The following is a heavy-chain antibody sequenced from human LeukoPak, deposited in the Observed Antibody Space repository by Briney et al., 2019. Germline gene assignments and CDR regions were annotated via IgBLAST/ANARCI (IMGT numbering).Heavy chain of an antibody. Sequence: GGSLRLSCAASEFSVGSNYMTWVRQAPGKGLEWVSLIYSGGSTYYADSVKGRFTISRDNSKNTLYLQMNSLRAEDTAVYYCARGPSGWLGYFVYWGQGTLVAVSS. V-gene: IGHV3-66*01. J-gene: IGHJ4*02. CDR2: IYSGGST. D-gene: IGHD6-19*01. CDR3: ARGPSGWLGYFVY. CDR1: EFSVGSNY.